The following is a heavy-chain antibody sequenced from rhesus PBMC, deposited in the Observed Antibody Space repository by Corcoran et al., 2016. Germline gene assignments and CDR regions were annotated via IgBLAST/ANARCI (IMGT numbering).Heavy chain of an antibody. D-gene: IGHD6-19*01. V-gene: IGHV4-65*01. J-gene: IGHJ4*01. Sequence: QVQLQESGPGLVKPSETLSLTCAASGGSVSSSNWWSWIRQPPGKGLEWMCYISGSSGSTYYNPSLKSRVTISTDTSKNQFSLRLSSVTAADTAVYYCASGPANFDYWGQGVLVTVSS. CDR3: ASGPANFDY. CDR2: ISGSSGST. CDR1: GGSVSSSNW.